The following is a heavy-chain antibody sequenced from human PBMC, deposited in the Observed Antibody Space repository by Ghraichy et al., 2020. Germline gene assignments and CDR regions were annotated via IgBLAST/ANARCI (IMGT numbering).Heavy chain of an antibody. CDR1: GGSFSGYY. V-gene: IGHV4-34*01. J-gene: IGHJ6*02. D-gene: IGHD3-9*01. Sequence: SETLSLTCAVYGGSFSGYYWSWIRQPPGKGLEWIGETKHTGSTNYNPSLKSRVTISGDTSKNQFPLKLTSVTAADTAVYYCARNLRYFEWSAYGMDVWGQGTTVTVSS. CDR3: ARNLRYFEWSAYGMDV. CDR2: TKHTGST.